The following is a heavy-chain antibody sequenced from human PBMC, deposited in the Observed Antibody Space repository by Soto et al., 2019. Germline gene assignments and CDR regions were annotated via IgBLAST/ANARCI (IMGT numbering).Heavy chain of an antibody. J-gene: IGHJ4*02. V-gene: IGHV3-23*01. CDR2: ISGSGGST. D-gene: IGHD3-10*01. CDR1: GFTFSSYA. Sequence: GGSLRLSCAASGFTFSSYAMSWVRQAPGKGLEWVSAISGSGGSTYYADSVKGRFTISRDNSKNTLYLQMNSLRAKDTAVYYCAKEGSGSYPGPNYFDYWGQGTLVTVSS. CDR3: AKEGSGSYPGPNYFDY.